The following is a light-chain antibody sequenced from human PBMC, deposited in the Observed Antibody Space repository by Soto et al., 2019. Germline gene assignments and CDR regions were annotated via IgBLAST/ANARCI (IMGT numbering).Light chain of an antibody. CDR1: TGAVTSNHH. CDR2: DTS. J-gene: IGLJ7*01. CDR3: LLSYNAARV. Sequence: QTVVTQEPSLTVSPGGTVTLTCGSGTGAVTSNHHPYWFQQKAGQAPRTLIYDTSNKHSWTPARFSGSLLGDKAALTLSGAQPEDEAQYYCLLSYNAARVFGGGTQLTVL. V-gene: IGLV7-46*01.